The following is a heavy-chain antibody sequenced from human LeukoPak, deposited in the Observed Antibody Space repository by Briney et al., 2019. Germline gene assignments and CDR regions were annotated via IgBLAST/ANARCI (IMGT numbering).Heavy chain of an antibody. CDR3: ARDASDTSGYYDYFDY. CDR1: GGSISSSSYY. V-gene: IGHV4-39*07. J-gene: IGHJ4*02. CDR2: IYYSGST. Sequence: SETLSLTCTVSGGSISSSSYYWGWIRQPPGKGLEWIGSIYYSGSTYYNPSLKSRVTISGDTSKRQFSLNLSSVTAADTAIYYCARDASDTSGYYDYFDYWGQGTLVTVSS. D-gene: IGHD3-22*01.